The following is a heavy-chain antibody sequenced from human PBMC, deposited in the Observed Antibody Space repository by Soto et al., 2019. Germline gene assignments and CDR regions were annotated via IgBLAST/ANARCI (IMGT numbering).Heavy chain of an antibody. CDR1: GYSFSNFA. J-gene: IGHJ6*02. CDR3: ARGGGYSSSVDYYYGMDV. CDR2: INPNSGNT. D-gene: IGHD6-13*01. Sequence: ASVKVSCKASGYSFSNFAIHWVRQAPGQRLEWMGWINPNSGNTGYAQKFQGRVTMTRNTSISTAYMELSSLRSEDTAVYYCARGGGYSSSVDYYYGMDVWGQGTTVTVSS. V-gene: IGHV1-8*01.